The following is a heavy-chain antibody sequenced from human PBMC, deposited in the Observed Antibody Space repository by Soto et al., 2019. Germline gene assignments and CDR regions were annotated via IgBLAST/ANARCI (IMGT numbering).Heavy chain of an antibody. CDR1: GYSFTSYW. CDR3: ARHAGYSYGYVGHDAFDI. CDR2: IYPGDSDT. Sequence: PGESLKISCKGSGYSFTSYWIGWVRQMPGKGLECMGIIYPGDSDTRYSPSFQGQVTISADKSISTAYLQWSSLKASDTAMYYCARHAGYSYGYVGHDAFDIWGQGTMVTVSS. D-gene: IGHD5-18*01. V-gene: IGHV5-51*01. J-gene: IGHJ3*02.